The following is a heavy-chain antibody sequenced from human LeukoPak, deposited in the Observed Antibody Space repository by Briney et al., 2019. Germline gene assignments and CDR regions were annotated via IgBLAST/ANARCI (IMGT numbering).Heavy chain of an antibody. CDR3: ARGSIRSGWTQDY. J-gene: IGHJ4*02. D-gene: IGHD6-19*01. V-gene: IGHV3-9*01. Sequence: PGRSLRLSCAASGFTFDDYAMHWVRQAPGKGLEWVSGISWNSGSIGYADSVNGRSTISRDNSKNMLYLQMNSLMGEDTAVYICARGSIRSGWTQDYWGQGTLVTVSS. CDR2: ISWNSGSI. CDR1: GFTFDDYA.